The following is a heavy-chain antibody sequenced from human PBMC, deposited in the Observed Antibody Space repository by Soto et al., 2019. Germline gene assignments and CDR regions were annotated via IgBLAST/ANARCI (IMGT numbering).Heavy chain of an antibody. CDR3: AREVTYYDSSGYYSDRFDP. V-gene: IGHV3-7*01. J-gene: IGHJ5*02. Sequence: PGGSLRLSCAASGFTFSSYWMSWVRQAPGKGLEWVANIKQDGSEKYYVDSVKGRFTISRDNAKNSLYLQMNSLRAEDTAVYYCAREVTYYDSSGYYSDRFDPWGQGTLVTVSS. CDR1: GFTFSSYW. D-gene: IGHD3-22*01. CDR2: IKQDGSEK.